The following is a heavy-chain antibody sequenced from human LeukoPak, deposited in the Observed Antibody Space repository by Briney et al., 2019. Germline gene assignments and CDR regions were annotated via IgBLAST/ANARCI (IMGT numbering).Heavy chain of an antibody. CDR3: ARGVSSGHTYYFDY. Sequence: SETLSLTCAVYGGSFSGYYWSWIRQPPGKGLEWIGEINHSGSTNYNPSLKSRVTISVDTSKNQFSLKLSSVTAADRAVYYCARGVSSGHTYYFDYWGQGTLVIVSS. D-gene: IGHD6-19*01. J-gene: IGHJ4*02. CDR2: INHSGST. CDR1: GGSFSGYY. V-gene: IGHV4-34*01.